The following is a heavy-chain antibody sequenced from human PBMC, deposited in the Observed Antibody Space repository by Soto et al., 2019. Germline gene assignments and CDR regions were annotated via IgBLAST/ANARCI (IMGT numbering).Heavy chain of an antibody. CDR1: GGTFSSYT. CDR3: ARHRPGSIAAAGRGGGFDY. D-gene: IGHD6-13*01. CDR2: IIPILGIA. Sequence: QVQLVQSGAEVKKPGSSVKVSCKASGGTFSSYTISWVRQAPGQGLEWMGRIIPILGIANYAQKFQGRVTITGDKSTCTAYMELTSLRSEDTAVYYCARHRPGSIAAAGRGGGFDYWGQRPMATVSS. J-gene: IGHJ4*02. V-gene: IGHV1-69*02.